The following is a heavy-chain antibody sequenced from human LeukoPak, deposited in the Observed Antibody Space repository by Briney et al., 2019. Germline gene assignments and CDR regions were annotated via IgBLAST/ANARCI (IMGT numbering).Heavy chain of an antibody. CDR3: ARGTAAGFDY. CDR1: GFTFSSYS. V-gene: IGHV3-48*01. Sequence: GGSLRLSCAASGFTFSSYSMNWVRQAPGKGLEWVSYISSSSSTTYYADSVKGRFTISRDNAKNSLYLQMNSLRAEDTAVYYCARGTAAGFDYWGQGTLVTVSS. D-gene: IGHD6-13*01. CDR2: ISSSSSTT. J-gene: IGHJ4*02.